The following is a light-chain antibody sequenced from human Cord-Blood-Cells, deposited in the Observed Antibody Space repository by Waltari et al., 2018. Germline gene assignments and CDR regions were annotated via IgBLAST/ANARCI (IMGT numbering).Light chain of an antibody. CDR2: WAS. CDR1: QSVLYSSNNKTY. Sequence: DIVMTQSPDSLAVSLGESATINCHTRQSVLYSSNNKTYLAWYQQKPGQPPKLLIYWASTRESGVPDRFSGSGSGTDFTLTISSLQAEDVAVYYCQQYYSTPWTFGQGTKVEIK. CDR3: QQYYSTPWT. J-gene: IGKJ1*01. V-gene: IGKV4-1*01.